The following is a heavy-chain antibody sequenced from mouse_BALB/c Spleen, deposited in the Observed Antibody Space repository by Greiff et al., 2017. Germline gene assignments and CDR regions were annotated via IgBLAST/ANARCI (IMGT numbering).Heavy chain of an antibody. CDR2: ISYDGSN. CDR3: AGGYYGSSLDY. Sequence: DVQLQESGPGLVKPSQSLSLTCSVTGYSITSGYYWNWIRQFPGNKLEWMGYISYDGSNNYNPSLKNRISITRDTSKNQFFLKLNSVTTEDTATYYCAGGYYGSSLDYWGQGTTLTVSS. D-gene: IGHD1-1*01. CDR1: GYSITSGYY. V-gene: IGHV3-6*02. J-gene: IGHJ2*01.